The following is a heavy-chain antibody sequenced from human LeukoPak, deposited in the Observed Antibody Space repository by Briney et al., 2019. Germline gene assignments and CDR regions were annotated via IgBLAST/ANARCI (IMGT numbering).Heavy chain of an antibody. J-gene: IGHJ6*03. D-gene: IGHD6-13*01. V-gene: IGHV1-18*04. CDR1: GYTFTDYY. Sequence: ASVKVSCKASGYTFTDYYIHWVRQAPGQGLEWMGWISAYNGNTNYAQKFQGRVTMTTDTSTSTAYMELRSLRSDDTAMYYCASAKWSAGGDYYHYMDVWGKGTTVTVSS. CDR2: ISAYNGNT. CDR3: ASAKWSAGGDYYHYMDV.